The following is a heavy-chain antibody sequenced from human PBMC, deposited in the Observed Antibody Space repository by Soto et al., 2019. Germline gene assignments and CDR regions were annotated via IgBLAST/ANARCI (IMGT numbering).Heavy chain of an antibody. CDR1: GYTFTSYG. V-gene: IGHV1-18*01. Sequence: QVQLVQSGAEVKRPGASVKVSCKASGYTFTSYGINWVRQAPGQGLEWVGWISANNGDTNYAQDFQGRVTMTTDTPTTTAYMDLRSLMSDDTAVYYCARTPPRVTEAGLDCWGQGTLVTVSS. CDR2: ISANNGDT. D-gene: IGHD6-13*01. CDR3: ARTPPRVTEAGLDC. J-gene: IGHJ4*02.